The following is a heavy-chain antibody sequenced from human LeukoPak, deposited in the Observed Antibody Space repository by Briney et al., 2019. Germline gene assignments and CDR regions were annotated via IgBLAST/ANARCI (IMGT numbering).Heavy chain of an antibody. J-gene: IGHJ4*02. D-gene: IGHD2-15*01. Sequence: ASVKVSCKASGYTSTGYYLHWIRQAPGQGLEWMGWVNSDSGGTKYTQRFQGRVTVTRDTSLSTAYMELTRLTSDDTAVYYCATNYAGSSHDFWGQGTLVTVSS. V-gene: IGHV1-2*02. CDR2: VNSDSGGT. CDR1: GYTSTGYY. CDR3: ATNYAGSSHDF.